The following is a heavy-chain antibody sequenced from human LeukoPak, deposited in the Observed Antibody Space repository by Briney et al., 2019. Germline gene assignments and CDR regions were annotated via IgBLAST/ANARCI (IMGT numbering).Heavy chain of an antibody. J-gene: IGHJ4*02. CDR1: GFTFSTYA. D-gene: IGHD6-6*01. CDR2: ITGGGDDT. CDR3: AKGSSSSRPSYFDY. V-gene: IGHV3-23*01. Sequence: GGSLRLSCTASGFTFSTYAMSWVRQAPGKGLEWFSAITGGGDDTYYADSVKGRFTLSRDNSKNTLYLQMNSLRVEDTAVYYCAKGSSSSRPSYFDYWGQGALVTVSS.